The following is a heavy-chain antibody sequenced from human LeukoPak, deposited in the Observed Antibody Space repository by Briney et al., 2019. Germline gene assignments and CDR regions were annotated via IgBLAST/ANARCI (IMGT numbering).Heavy chain of an antibody. V-gene: IGHV4-38-2*02. Sequence: SETLSLTCTVSGYSISSGYYWGWIRQPPGKGLEWIGSIYHSGSTYYNPSLKSRVTISVDTSKNQFSLKLCSVTAADTAVYYCARHHGVAWELRYFDLWGRGTLVTVSS. CDR2: IYHSGST. D-gene: IGHD1-26*01. CDR3: ARHHGVAWELRYFDL. CDR1: GYSISSGYY. J-gene: IGHJ2*01.